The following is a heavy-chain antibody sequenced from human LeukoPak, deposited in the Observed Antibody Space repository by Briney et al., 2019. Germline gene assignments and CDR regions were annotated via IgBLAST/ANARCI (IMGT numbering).Heavy chain of an antibody. CDR2: IYHSRST. J-gene: IGHJ4*02. Sequence: SETLSLTCAVSGYSISSGYYWGWIRQPPGKGLEWIGSIYHSRSTYYNLSLKSRVTISVDTSKNQFSLKLSSVTAADTAVYYCARDDSSGWVGVGYFDYWGQGTLVTVSS. D-gene: IGHD6-19*01. CDR3: ARDDSSGWVGVGYFDY. V-gene: IGHV4-38-2*02. CDR1: GYSISSGYY.